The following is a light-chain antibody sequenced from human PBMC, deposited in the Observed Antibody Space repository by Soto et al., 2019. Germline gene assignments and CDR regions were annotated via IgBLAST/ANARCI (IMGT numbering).Light chain of an antibody. Sequence: IVLTQSPATLSLSPGERAALSCRASQSVSTSLAWYRHKPGQAPRLIIYDASKRAPGLPARFSGSGSGTDFTLTISSLEPEDFAVYYCQVRDVWPTFGQGTKVEIK. CDR1: QSVSTS. CDR2: DAS. V-gene: IGKV3-11*01. J-gene: IGKJ1*01. CDR3: QVRDVWPT.